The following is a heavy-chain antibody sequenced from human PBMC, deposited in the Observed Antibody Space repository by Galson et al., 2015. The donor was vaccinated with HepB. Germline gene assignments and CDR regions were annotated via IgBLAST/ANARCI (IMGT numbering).Heavy chain of an antibody. CDR3: ARAAAGGYYDSSGYYYLLDY. J-gene: IGHJ4*02. D-gene: IGHD3-22*01. CDR1: GGSISSGDYY. V-gene: IGHV4-30-4*01. CDR2: IYYSGST. Sequence: TLSLTCTVSGGSISSGDYYWSWIRQPPGKGLEWIGYIYYSGSTYYNPSLKSRVTISVDTSKNQFSLKLSSVTAADTAVYYCARAAAGGYYDSSGYYYLLDYWGQGTLVTVSS.